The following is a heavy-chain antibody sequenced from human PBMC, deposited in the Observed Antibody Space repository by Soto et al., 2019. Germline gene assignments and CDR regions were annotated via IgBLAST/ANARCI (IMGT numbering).Heavy chain of an antibody. Sequence: ASVKVSCKAPRDTFTSYYINWVRQAPGQGLEWMGVINPHGDSTAYAQKFKGRVTLTRDTSASTVHMEVSSLTSEDTAMYYCARSSGGNFGIIIEGTNWFAPWGQGTLVTVSS. J-gene: IGHJ5*02. CDR1: RDTFTSYY. CDR2: INPHGDST. CDR3: ARSSGGNFGIIIEGTNWFAP. V-gene: IGHV1-46*01. D-gene: IGHD1-26*01.